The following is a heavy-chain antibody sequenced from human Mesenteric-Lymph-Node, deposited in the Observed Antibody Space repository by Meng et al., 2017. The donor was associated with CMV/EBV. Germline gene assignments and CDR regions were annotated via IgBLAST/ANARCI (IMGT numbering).Heavy chain of an antibody. J-gene: IGHJ3*02. Sequence: LRLSCTVSGASSSSGGYYWSWTRQPPGKGLEWIGYIYYSGSTYYNPSLESRVTISVDTSKNQFSLKLSSVTAADTAVYYCARTPERYSSSSFAFDIWGQGTMVTVSS. CDR1: GASSSSGGYY. V-gene: IGHV4-30-4*08. CDR2: IYYSGST. CDR3: ARTPERYSSSSFAFDI. D-gene: IGHD6-6*01.